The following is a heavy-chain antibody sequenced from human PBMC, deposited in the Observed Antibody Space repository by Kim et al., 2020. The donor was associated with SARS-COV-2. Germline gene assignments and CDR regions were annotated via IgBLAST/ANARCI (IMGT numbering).Heavy chain of an antibody. V-gene: IGHV3-21*01. CDR3: ASLAARPGWFDP. D-gene: IGHD6-6*01. Sequence: GGSLRLSCAASGFTFSSYSMNWVRQAPGKGLEWVSSISSSSSYIYYADAGKGRFTISRDNAKNSLYLQMNSLRAEDTAVYYCASLAARPGWFDPWGQGTLVTVSS. CDR1: GFTFSSYS. CDR2: ISSSSSYI. J-gene: IGHJ5*02.